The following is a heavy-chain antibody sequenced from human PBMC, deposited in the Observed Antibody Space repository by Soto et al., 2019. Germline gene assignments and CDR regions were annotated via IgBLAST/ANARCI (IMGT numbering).Heavy chain of an antibody. CDR2: IYYSGST. Sequence: QLQLQESGPGLVKPSETLSLTCTVSGGSISSSSYYWGWIRQPPGKGLEWIGSIYYSGSTYYNPSLKSRVTVYVDTSKNQFSLKLSSVTAADTSVYYCAIASRYCSGSSCHYFDYWGQGTLVTVSS. D-gene: IGHD2-15*01. V-gene: IGHV4-39*01. CDR3: AIASRYCSGSSCHYFDY. CDR1: GGSISSSSYY. J-gene: IGHJ4*02.